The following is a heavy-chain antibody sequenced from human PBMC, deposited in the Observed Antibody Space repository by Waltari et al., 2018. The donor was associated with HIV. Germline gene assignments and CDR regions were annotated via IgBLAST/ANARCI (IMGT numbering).Heavy chain of an antibody. CDR1: GFTFRNYG. J-gene: IGHJ6*02. CDR2: LSGSCGST. V-gene: IGHV3-23*01. D-gene: IGHD1-1*01. CDR3: AIQYNPLNNYYYGMDV. Sequence: EVQLLESGGGLVQPGGSLRLSCVGSGFTFRNYGMTWVRQAPGKGLEWVSGLSGSCGSTHYADSVKSRFTISRDNSNNTSYLQMNSLRAEDTAIYYCAIQYNPLNNYYYGMDVWGQGTTVTVSS.